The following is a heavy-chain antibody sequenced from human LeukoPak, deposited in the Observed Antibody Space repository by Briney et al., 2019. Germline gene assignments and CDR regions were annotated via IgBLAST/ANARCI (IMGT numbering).Heavy chain of an antibody. CDR2: IYPGDSDT. CDR1: GYSLTSYW. Sequence: GESLKISRKGSGYSLTSYWIGWVSQMPGKGLEWMGIIYPGDSDTRYSPSFQGQVTISADKSISTAYLQWSSLKASDTAMYYCARLRYSSGWSDYWGQGTLVTVSS. CDR3: ARLRYSSGWSDY. J-gene: IGHJ4*02. V-gene: IGHV5-51*01. D-gene: IGHD6-19*01.